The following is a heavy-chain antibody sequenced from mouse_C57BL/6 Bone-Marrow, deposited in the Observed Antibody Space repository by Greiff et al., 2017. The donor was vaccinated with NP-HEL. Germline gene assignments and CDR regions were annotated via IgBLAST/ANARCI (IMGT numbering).Heavy chain of an antibody. J-gene: IGHJ3*01. CDR1: GFSLTSYA. CDR3: ARNYYGSSYWFAY. V-gene: IGHV2-9-1*01. D-gene: IGHD1-1*01. CDR2: IWTGGGT. Sequence: VKLMESGPGLVAPSQSLSITCTVSGFSLTSYAISWVRQPPGKGLEWLGVIWTGGGTNYNSALKARLSISRDNSKSQVFLKMNSLQTDDTARYYCARNYYGSSYWFAYWGQGTLVTVSA.